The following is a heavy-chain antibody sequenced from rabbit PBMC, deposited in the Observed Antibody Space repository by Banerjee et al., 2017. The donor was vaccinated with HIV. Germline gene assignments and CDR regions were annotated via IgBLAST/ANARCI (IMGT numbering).Heavy chain of an antibody. D-gene: IGHD4-1*01. CDR2: IDAGGSGRS. Sequence: QSLEESGGDLVKPGASLTLTCTASGFTFSRYWKCWVRQAPGKGLVWIACIDAGGSGRSFDASWAKGRFTISKSSSTTVTLQVTSLTAADTASYFCAGDLAGVIGWNFNLWGPGTLVTVS. CDR1: GFTFSRYW. CDR3: AGDLAGVIGWNFNL. J-gene: IGHJ4*01. V-gene: IGHV1S40*01.